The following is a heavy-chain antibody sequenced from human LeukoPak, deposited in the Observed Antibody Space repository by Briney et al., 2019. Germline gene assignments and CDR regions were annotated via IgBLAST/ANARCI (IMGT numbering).Heavy chain of an antibody. V-gene: IGHV4-4*07. D-gene: IGHD5-12*01. J-gene: IGHJ4*02. CDR2: IYTSGST. CDR3: ARSGSGYLRYYFDY. Sequence: SETLSLTCTVSGVSISSYYWSWIRQPAGKGLEWIGRIYTSGSTNHNPSLKSRVTISVDTSKNQFSLKLSSVTAADTAVYYCARSGSGYLRYYFDYWGQGTLVTVSS. CDR1: GVSISSYY.